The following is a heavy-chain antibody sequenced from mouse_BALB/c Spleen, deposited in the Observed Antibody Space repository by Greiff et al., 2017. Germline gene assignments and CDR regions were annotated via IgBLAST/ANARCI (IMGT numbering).Heavy chain of an antibody. CDR2: ILPGSGST. J-gene: IGHJ4*01. CDR1: GYTFSSYW. V-gene: IGHV1-9*01. Sequence: VQLQQSGAELMKPGASVKISCKATGYTFSSYWIEWVKQRPGHGLEWIGEILPGSGSTNYNEKFKGKATFTADTSSNTAYMQLSSLTSEDSAVYYCARSTTVVALYAMDYWGQGTSVTVSS. D-gene: IGHD1-1*01. CDR3: ARSTTVVALYAMDY.